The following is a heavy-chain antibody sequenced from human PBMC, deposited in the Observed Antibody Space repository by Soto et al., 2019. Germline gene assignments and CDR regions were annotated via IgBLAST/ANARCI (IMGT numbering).Heavy chain of an antibody. CDR2: IGTAGDT. Sequence: GGSLRLSCAASGFTFSSYDMQWVRQATGKGLEWVSAIGTAGDTYYPGSVKGRFTISRENAKNSLYLQMNSLRAGDTAVYYCARSPPGGYHYYYGTDVWGQGTTVTVSS. D-gene: IGHD3-22*01. CDR1: GFTFSSYD. CDR3: ARSPPGGYHYYYGTDV. J-gene: IGHJ6*02. V-gene: IGHV3-13*04.